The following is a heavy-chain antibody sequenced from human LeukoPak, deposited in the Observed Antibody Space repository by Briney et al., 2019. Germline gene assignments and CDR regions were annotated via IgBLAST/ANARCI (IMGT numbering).Heavy chain of an antibody. CDR3: ARNYFGDY. CDR2: ISYDGSSE. V-gene: IGHV3-30-3*01. J-gene: IGHJ4*02. Sequence: GGSLRLSCAASGFTFSTYSMHWVRQAPGKGLEWVAVISYDGSSEQYSDSVKGRFTISRDNSKNTVYLRMNSLRAEDTAVYYCARNYFGDYWGQGTLVTVSS. CDR1: GFTFSTYS. D-gene: IGHD1-7*01.